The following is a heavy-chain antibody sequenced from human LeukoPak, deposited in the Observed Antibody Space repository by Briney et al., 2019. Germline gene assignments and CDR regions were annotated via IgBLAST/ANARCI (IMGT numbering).Heavy chain of an antibody. J-gene: IGHJ4*02. Sequence: HPGGSLRLSCAASGFTFSSYEMNWVRQAPGKGLEWVSYISSSGSTIYYADSVKGRFTISRDNAKNSLYLQMSSLRAEDTAVYYCARAGSYSYGVLFDYWGQGTLVTVSS. CDR2: ISSSGSTI. CDR3: ARAGSYSYGVLFDY. V-gene: IGHV3-48*03. D-gene: IGHD5-18*01. CDR1: GFTFSSYE.